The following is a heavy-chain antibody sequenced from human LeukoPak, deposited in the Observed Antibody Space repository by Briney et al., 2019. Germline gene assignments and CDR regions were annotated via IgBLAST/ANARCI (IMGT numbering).Heavy chain of an antibody. V-gene: IGHV3-23*01. CDR1: GLSFTIYW. Sequence: GGSLRLSCATSGLSFTIYWMTWVRQAPGKGLEWVSSISGSGGSTYYADSVKGRFTISRDNSKNTLYLQMNSLRAEDTAVYYCAKAHHHFWSGYYSDYWGQGTLVTVSS. CDR3: AKAHHHFWSGYYSDY. J-gene: IGHJ4*02. D-gene: IGHD3-3*02. CDR2: ISGSGGST.